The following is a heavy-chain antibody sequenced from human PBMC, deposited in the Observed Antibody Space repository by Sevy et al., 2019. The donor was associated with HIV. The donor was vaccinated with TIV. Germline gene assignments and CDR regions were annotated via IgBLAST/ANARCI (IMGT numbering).Heavy chain of an antibody. J-gene: IGHJ5*02. CDR1: GFDFSSYA. D-gene: IGHD6-13*01. V-gene: IGHV3-30-3*01. CDR3: ARQGSSWTFDP. Sequence: GGSLRLSCAASGFDFSSYAMHWVRQAPGKGLEWVSVIAYDESTKNYGDSVRGRFTISRDNSKNTLYLLMNSLREEDTGVYYCARQGSSWTFDPWGQGTLVTVSS. CDR2: IAYDESTK.